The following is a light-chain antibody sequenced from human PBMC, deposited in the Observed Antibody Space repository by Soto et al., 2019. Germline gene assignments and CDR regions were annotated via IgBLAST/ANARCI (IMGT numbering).Light chain of an antibody. CDR2: GAS. CDR1: QSVSSSY. Sequence: EIVLTQSPGTLSLSPGERATISCRASQSVSSSYFAWYQQKPGQAPRLLLYGASSRATGIPDRFSGSGSGTDFTLTISTLEPEEFAVYYCQQYGGSPYSFGQGTKLEIK. CDR3: QQYGGSPYS. V-gene: IGKV3-20*01. J-gene: IGKJ2*03.